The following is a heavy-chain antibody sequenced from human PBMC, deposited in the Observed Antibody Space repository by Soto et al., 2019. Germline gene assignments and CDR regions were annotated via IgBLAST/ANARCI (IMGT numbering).Heavy chain of an antibody. CDR3: LRGNSGYGNFDY. Sequence: GGSLRLSCAASGFTFSSYWMHWVRQAPGKGLVWVSRIKGDGSETNYADSVKGRFTISRDNAKNTLYLQLNSLRAEDTAVYYCLRGNSGYGNFDYWGQVTGVTVSS. CDR2: IKGDGSET. V-gene: IGHV3-74*01. J-gene: IGHJ4*02. D-gene: IGHD5-12*01. CDR1: GFTFSSYW.